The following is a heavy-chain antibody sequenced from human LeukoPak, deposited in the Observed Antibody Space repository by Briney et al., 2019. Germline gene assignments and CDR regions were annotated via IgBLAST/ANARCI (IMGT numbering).Heavy chain of an antibody. D-gene: IGHD5-24*01. CDR3: AKGGYNYYFDY. Sequence: PGGSLRLSCAASGFTFSSYAMSWVRQAPGKGLEWVSSISTGGASTYYADSVKGRFTVSRDNSKNTLYLQMNSLRAEDTAVYYCAKGGYNYYFDYWGQGTLVTVSS. V-gene: IGHV3-23*01. CDR1: GFTFSSYA. J-gene: IGHJ4*02. CDR2: ISTGGAST.